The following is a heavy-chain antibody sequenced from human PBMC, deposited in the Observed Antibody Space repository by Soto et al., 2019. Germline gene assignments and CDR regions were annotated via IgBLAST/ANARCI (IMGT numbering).Heavy chain of an antibody. J-gene: IGHJ4*02. CDR3: AKSGPTNFFDH. V-gene: IGHV3-23*01. D-gene: IGHD1-26*01. CDR1: GFTFSTYT. Sequence: PGGSLRLSCAASGFTFSTYTMNWVRQAPGKGLEWVSGISENSRFTYYADSVKGRFTISRDDSKKMMFLQMSSLRAGDTAVYYCAKSGPTNFFDHWGQGSL. CDR2: ISENSRFT.